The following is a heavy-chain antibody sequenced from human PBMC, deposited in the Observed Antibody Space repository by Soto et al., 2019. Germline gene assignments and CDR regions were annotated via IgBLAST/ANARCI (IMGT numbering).Heavy chain of an antibody. CDR3: VKDQDWNYASNDAFDI. CDR2: IGSNGGST. Sequence: ASLRLSCSASGFTFLSYAMHWVRQAPGKGLEYVSAIGSNGGSTYYADSVKGRFTISRDNSKNTLYLQMSSLRAEDTAMYYCVKDQDWNYASNDAFDIWGQGTMVTVSS. J-gene: IGHJ3*02. V-gene: IGHV3-64D*06. CDR1: GFTFLSYA. D-gene: IGHD1-7*01.